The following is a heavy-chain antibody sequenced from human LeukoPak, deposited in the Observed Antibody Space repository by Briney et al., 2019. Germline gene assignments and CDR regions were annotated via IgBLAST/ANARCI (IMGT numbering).Heavy chain of an antibody. J-gene: IGHJ3*02. D-gene: IGHD1-7*01. CDR2: IKSKTDGGTT. CDR3: TADNWNSDAFDI. Sequence: GGSLRLSCAASGFAFSNACMSWVRQAPGKGLEWVGRIKSKTDGGTTDYAAPVEGRFTISRDDSKNTLYLQMNSLKTEDTAVYYCTADNWNSDAFDIWGQGTMVTVSS. V-gene: IGHV3-15*01. CDR1: GFAFSNAC.